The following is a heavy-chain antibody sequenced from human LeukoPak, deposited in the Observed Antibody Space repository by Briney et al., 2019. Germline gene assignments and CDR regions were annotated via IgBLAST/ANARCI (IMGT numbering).Heavy chain of an antibody. CDR1: GGSISSYY. Sequence: SETLSLTCTVSGGSISSYYWSWIRQPPGKGLEWIGYIYYSGSTNYNPSLKSRVTISVDTSKNQFSLKLSSVTAADTAVYYCAGGVTTFVYWGQGTLVTVPS. CDR2: IYYSGST. J-gene: IGHJ4*02. D-gene: IGHD4-17*01. V-gene: IGHV4-59*01. CDR3: AGGVTTFVY.